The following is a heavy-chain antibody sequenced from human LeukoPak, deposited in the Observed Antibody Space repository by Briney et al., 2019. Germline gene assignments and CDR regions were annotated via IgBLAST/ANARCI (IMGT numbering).Heavy chain of an antibody. V-gene: IGHV3-21*01. Sequence: GGSLRLSCAASGFTFSSYAMSWVRQAPGKGLEWVSSISSSSNYIYYADSVKGRFTISRDNAKNSLYLQMNSLRAEDTAVYYCARVRDSIFGVVSHEINYWGQGTLVTVSS. D-gene: IGHD3-3*02. J-gene: IGHJ4*02. CDR3: ARVRDSIFGVVSHEINY. CDR1: GFTFSSYA. CDR2: ISSSSNYI.